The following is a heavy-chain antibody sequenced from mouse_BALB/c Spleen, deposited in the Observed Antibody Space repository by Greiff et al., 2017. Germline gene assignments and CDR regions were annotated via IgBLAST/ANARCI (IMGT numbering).Heavy chain of an antibody. CDR3: ARWLSAWFAY. J-gene: IGHJ3*01. Sequence: QVQLQQPGAELVRPGASVKLSCKASGYTFTSYWMNWVKQRPEQGLEWIGRIDPFNGGTSYNQKFKGKATLTVDKSSSTAYMHLSSLTSEDSAVYYCARWLSAWFAYWGQGTLVTVSA. D-gene: IGHD2-3*01. V-gene: IGHV1-74*01. CDR1: GYTFTSYW. CDR2: IDPFNGGT.